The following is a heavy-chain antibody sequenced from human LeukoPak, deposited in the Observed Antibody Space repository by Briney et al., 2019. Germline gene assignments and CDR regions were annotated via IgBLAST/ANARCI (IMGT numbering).Heavy chain of an antibody. CDR2: IYHSGST. V-gene: IGHV4-4*02. Sequence: SETLSLTCAVSGGSISSSNWWSWVRQPPGKGLEWIGEIYHSGSTNYNPSLKSRVTISVDKSKNQFSLKLSSVTAADTAVYYCARVNTQYYYDGHSLFFFVYWGQGTLVTVSS. J-gene: IGHJ4*02. CDR3: ARVNTQYYYDGHSLFFFVY. D-gene: IGHD3-22*01. CDR1: GGSISSSNW.